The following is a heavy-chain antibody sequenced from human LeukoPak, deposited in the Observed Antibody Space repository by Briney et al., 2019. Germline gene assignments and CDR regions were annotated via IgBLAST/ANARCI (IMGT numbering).Heavy chain of an antibody. Sequence: SETLSLTCAVYGGAFSGYYWSWIRQPPGQGLEWIGYVYYSGSTDYNPSLKSRVTISLDTSKNQFSLRLNSVTAADTALYYCARVSSGTFGLFDQWGQGTLVTVSS. D-gene: IGHD1-26*01. CDR3: ARVSSGTFGLFDQ. CDR1: GGAFSGYY. CDR2: VYYSGST. J-gene: IGHJ4*02. V-gene: IGHV4-59*01.